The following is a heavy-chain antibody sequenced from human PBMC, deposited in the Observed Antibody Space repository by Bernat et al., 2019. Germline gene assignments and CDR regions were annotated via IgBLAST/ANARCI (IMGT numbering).Heavy chain of an antibody. D-gene: IGHD3-16*01. CDR1: GFTVSSNY. CDR2: IYSGGST. CDR3: ARDSHRGLGAFDI. V-gene: IGHV3-53*01. Sequence: EVQLVESGGGLIQPGGSLRLSCAASGFTVSSNYMSWVRQAPGKGLEWVSVIYSGGSTYYADSVKGRFTISRDNSKNTLYLQMNSLRAEDTAVYYCARDSHRGLGAFDIWGRGTMVTVSS. J-gene: IGHJ3*02.